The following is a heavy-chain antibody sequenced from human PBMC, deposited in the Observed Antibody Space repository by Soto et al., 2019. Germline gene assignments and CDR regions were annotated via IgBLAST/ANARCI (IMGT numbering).Heavy chain of an antibody. J-gene: IGHJ2*01. Sequence: GGSLRLSCAASGFTFSSYSMNWVRQAPGKGLEWVSSISSSSSYIYYADSVKGRFTISRDNAKNSLYLQMNSLRAEDTAVYYCARDRVEMATIGNFDLWGSGTLVTVSS. CDR3: ARDRVEMATIGNFDL. D-gene: IGHD5-12*01. CDR1: GFTFSSYS. CDR2: ISSSSSYI. V-gene: IGHV3-21*01.